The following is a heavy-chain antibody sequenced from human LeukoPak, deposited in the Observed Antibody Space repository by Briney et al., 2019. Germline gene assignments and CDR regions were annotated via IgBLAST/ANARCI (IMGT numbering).Heavy chain of an antibody. D-gene: IGHD3-9*01. CDR2: IYYSGST. Sequence: SETLSLTCTVSGGSISSSSYYWGWIRQPPGKGLEWIGSIYYSGSTYYNPSLKSRVTISVDTSKNQFSLKLSSVTAADTAVYYCARLRTYYDILTRRHDAFDIWGQGTMVTVSS. V-gene: IGHV4-39*01. CDR1: GGSISSSSYY. J-gene: IGHJ3*02. CDR3: ARLRTYYDILTRRHDAFDI.